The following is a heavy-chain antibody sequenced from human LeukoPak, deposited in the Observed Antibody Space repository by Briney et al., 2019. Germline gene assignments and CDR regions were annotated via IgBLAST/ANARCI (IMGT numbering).Heavy chain of an antibody. CDR2: IKQDGSEK. CDR3: ARDSWPFDY. D-gene: IGHD5-12*01. CDR1: AFTFSSYW. J-gene: IGHJ4*02. V-gene: IGHV3-7*01. Sequence: GGSLRLSCAASAFTFSSYWMSWVRQAPGKGLEWVANIKQDGSEKYYVDSVKGRFTISRDNAKNSLYLQMNSLRAEDTAVYYCARDSWPFDYWGQGTLVTVSS.